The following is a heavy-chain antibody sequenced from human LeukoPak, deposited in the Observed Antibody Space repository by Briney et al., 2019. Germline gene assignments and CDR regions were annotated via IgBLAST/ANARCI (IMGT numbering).Heavy chain of an antibody. J-gene: IGHJ5*02. V-gene: IGHV4-59*01. CDR1: GGSISSYY. CDR3: AGDVAAAGNNWFDP. D-gene: IGHD6-13*01. Sequence: SETLSLTCTVSGGSISSYYWSWIRQPPGKGLEWIGYIYYSGSTNYNPSLKSRVTISVDTSKNQFSLKLSSVTAADTAVYYCAGDVAAAGNNWFDPWGQGTLVTVSS. CDR2: IYYSGST.